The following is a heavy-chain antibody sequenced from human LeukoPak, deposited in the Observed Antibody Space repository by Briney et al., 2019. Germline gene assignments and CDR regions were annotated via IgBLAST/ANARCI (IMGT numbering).Heavy chain of an antibody. Sequence: SETLSLTCLVSGDSISSYYWSWIRQPAGKGLEWIGRIYSGGTSGRVYTAGSTTYNPSLKSRVTMSVDKSKNQFSLWLTSVTAADTAVYYCARERSGVATAKGWFDPWGQGTLVIVSS. J-gene: IGHJ5*02. CDR2: IYSGGTSGRVYTAGST. D-gene: IGHD2-21*02. V-gene: IGHV4-4*07. CDR3: ARERSGVATAKGWFDP. CDR1: GDSISSYY.